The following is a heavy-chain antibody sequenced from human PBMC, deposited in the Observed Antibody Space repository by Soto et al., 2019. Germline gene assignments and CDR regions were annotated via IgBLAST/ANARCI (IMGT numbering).Heavy chain of an antibody. CDR3: ARGGTSWQNHYDY. J-gene: IGHJ4*02. CDR2: IIPILGIA. V-gene: IGHV1-69*02. Sequence: QVQLVQSGAEVKKPGSSVKVSCKASGGTFSSYTISWVRQAPGQVLEWMGRIIPILGIANYAQKFQGRVTIPADKSTSTAYRELSSLRSEDTAVYYCARGGTSWQNHYDYWGQGTLVTVSS. CDR1: GGTFSSYT. D-gene: IGHD6-13*01.